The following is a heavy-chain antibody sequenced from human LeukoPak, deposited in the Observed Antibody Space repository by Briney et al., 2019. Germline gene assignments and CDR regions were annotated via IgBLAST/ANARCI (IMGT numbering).Heavy chain of an antibody. J-gene: IGHJ5*02. CDR1: GFTFSSYG. CDR3: ARDITTGEDCSSTSCYYNWFDP. Sequence: PGGSLRLSCAASGFTFSSYGMHWVRQAPGKGLEWVAVISYDGSNKYYADSVKGRFTISRDNAKNSLYLQMNSLRAEDTAVYYCARDITTGEDCSSTSCYYNWFDPWGQGTLVTVSS. V-gene: IGHV3-30*03. CDR2: ISYDGSNK. D-gene: IGHD2-2*01.